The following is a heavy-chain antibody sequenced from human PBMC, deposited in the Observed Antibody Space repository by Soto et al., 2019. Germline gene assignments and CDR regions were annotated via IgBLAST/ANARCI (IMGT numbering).Heavy chain of an antibody. Sequence: GGSLRLSCAASGFSFGDYAMYWVRQVRGKGLEWVSAISWNSGRKDYADSVKGRFTISRDNAKTSLHLQMNSLTTEDTALYYCAKGVLETIIYGMDFWGQGTPVTVSS. V-gene: IGHV3-9*01. CDR3: AKGVLETIIYGMDF. CDR2: ISWNSGRK. D-gene: IGHD3-9*01. CDR1: GFSFGDYA. J-gene: IGHJ6*02.